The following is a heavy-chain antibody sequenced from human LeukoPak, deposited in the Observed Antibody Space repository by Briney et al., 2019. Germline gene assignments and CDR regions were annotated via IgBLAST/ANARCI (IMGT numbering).Heavy chain of an antibody. CDR1: GFTFSNAW. CDR2: IKTKTDGGTT. V-gene: IGHV3-15*01. D-gene: IGHD2-21*02. J-gene: IGHJ4*02. CDR3: ATCGGDCYFNY. Sequence: GGSLRLSCAASGFTFSNAWMSWVRQAPGKGLEWVGRIKTKTDGGTTAFAAPVKGRFTMSRDDSKNTLYLQMNSLKTEDTALYYCATCGGDCYFNYWGQGTLVTVSS.